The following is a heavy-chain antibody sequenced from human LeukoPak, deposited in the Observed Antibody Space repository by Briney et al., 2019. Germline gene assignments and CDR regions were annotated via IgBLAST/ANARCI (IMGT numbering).Heavy chain of an antibody. Sequence: SETLSLTCSVSGGSISSSSYYWGWIRQPPGKGLEWIGSIYYSGSTYYNPSLKSRVTISVDTSKNQFSLKLSSVTAADTAVYYCAREEATINYFDYWGQGTLVTVSS. V-gene: IGHV4-39*07. CDR1: GGSISSSSYY. CDR3: AREEATINYFDY. CDR2: IYYSGST. J-gene: IGHJ4*02. D-gene: IGHD5-24*01.